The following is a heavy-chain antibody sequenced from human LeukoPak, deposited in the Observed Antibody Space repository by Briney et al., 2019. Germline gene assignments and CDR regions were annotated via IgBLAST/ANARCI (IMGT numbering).Heavy chain of an antibody. CDR2: ISGSGGST. J-gene: IGHJ4*02. Sequence: GGSLRLSCAASGFTFSSYVMSWVRQAPGKGLEWVSAISGSGGSTYYADSVKGRFTISRDNAKNSLYLQMNSLRAEDTAVYYCAREYSGSYYALDYWGQGTLVTVSS. D-gene: IGHD1-26*01. CDR3: AREYSGSYYALDY. V-gene: IGHV3-23*01. CDR1: GFTFSSYV.